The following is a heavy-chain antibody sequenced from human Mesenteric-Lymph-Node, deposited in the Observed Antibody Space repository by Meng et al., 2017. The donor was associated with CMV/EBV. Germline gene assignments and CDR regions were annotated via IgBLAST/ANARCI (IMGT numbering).Heavy chain of an antibody. CDR1: GFTFINAW. CDR3: TASDRYFWRGFD. D-gene: IGHD3-3*01. V-gene: IGHV3-15*01. Sequence: ASGFTFINAWMNWVRPAPGKGLEWVGSIKSRIDGGTTDYAAPVKGRFTISRDDSKNALYLQMNSLKTEDTAVYYCTASDRYFWRGFDWGQGSLVTVSS. J-gene: IGHJ4*02. CDR2: IKSRIDGGTT.